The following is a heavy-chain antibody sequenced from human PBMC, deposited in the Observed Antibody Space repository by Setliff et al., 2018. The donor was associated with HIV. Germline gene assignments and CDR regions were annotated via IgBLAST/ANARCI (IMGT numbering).Heavy chain of an antibody. CDR2: IYSSGST. Sequence: PSETLSLTCTVSGGSISSYYWSWIRQPPGKGLEWIGNIYSSGSTNYNPSLKSRVTISVDTSKNHFSLRLNSVTAADTAVYFCARAPRYYRGWYIPEYFDNWGEGTLVTVSS. V-gene: IGHV4-4*09. J-gene: IGHJ4*02. CDR3: ARAPRYYRGWYIPEYFDN. CDR1: GGSISSYY. D-gene: IGHD6-19*01.